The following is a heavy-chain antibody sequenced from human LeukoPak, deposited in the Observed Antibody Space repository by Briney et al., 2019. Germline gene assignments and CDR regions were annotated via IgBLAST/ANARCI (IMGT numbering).Heavy chain of an antibody. J-gene: IGHJ3*02. CDR3: ARRLSDAFDI. V-gene: IGHV1-46*01. Sequence: GASVKVSCKASGYTFTSYYMHWVRQAPGQGLEWMGIINPSGGSTSYAQKFQGRITVTRDTSTSTVYMELSSLRSEDTAVYYCARRLSDAFDIWGQGTMVTVSS. CDR1: GYTFTSYY. D-gene: IGHD3-16*01. CDR2: INPSGGST.